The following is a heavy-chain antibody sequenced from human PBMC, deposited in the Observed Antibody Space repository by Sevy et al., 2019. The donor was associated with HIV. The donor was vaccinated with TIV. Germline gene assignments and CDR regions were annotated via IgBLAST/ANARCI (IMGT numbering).Heavy chain of an antibody. J-gene: IGHJ6*02. CDR3: ARAGGGGYCSGGSCYSSYYYFYGMDV. V-gene: IGHV6-1*01. Sequence: QSQTLSLTCAISGDSVSSNSAAWNWIRQSPSRGLEWLGRTYYRSKWYNDYAVSVKSRITINPDTSNNQFSLQLNSVTPEDPAVYYCARAGGGGYCSGGSCYSSYYYFYGMDVWGQGTTVTVSS. CDR1: GDSVSSNSAA. D-gene: IGHD2-15*01. CDR2: TYYRSKWYN.